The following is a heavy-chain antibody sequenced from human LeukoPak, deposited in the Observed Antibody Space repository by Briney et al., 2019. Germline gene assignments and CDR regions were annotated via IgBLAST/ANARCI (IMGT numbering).Heavy chain of an antibody. CDR1: GFTFSSYA. V-gene: IGHV3-23*01. D-gene: IGHD2-21*01. J-gene: IGHJ4*02. Sequence: PGGSLRLSCAASGFTFSSYAMSWVRQAPGKGLEWVSAISGSGGSTYYADSVKGRFTISRDNSKNTLYLQMNSLRAEDTAVYYCARGPADSPLPYGYWGQGTLVTVSS. CDR2: ISGSGGST. CDR3: ARGPADSPLPYGY.